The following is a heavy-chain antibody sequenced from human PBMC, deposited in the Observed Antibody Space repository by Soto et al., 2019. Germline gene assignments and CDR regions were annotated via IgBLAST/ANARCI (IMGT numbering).Heavy chain of an antibody. CDR1: GFTFSSYA. D-gene: IGHD3-10*01. CDR2: ISYDGSNK. J-gene: IGHJ4*02. V-gene: IGHV3-30-3*01. CDR3: AREYGSGSYEYFDY. Sequence: GGSLRLSCAASGFTFSSYAMHWVRQAPGKGLEWVAVISYDGSNKYYADSVKGRFTISRDNSKNTLYLQMNSLRAEDTAVYYCAREYGSGSYEYFDYWGQGTLVTVSS.